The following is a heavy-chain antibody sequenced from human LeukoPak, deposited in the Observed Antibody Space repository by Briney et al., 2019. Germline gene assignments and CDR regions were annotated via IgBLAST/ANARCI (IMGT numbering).Heavy chain of an antibody. CDR3: ARDRMGYCSSTSCPGGFDY. V-gene: IGHV4-30-2*01. CDR1: GGSISSGGYY. J-gene: IGHJ4*02. CDR2: IYHSGST. D-gene: IGHD2-2*01. Sequence: SQTLSLTCTVSGGSISSGGYYWSWIRQPPGKGLEWIGYIYHSGSTYYNPSLKSRVTISVDRSKNQFSLKLSSVTAADTAVYYCARDRMGYCSSTSCPGGFDYWGQGTLVTVSS.